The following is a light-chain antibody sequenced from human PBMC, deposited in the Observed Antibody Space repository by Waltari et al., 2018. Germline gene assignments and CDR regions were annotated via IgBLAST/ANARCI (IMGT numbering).Light chain of an antibody. J-gene: IGKJ1*01. CDR2: ASS. Sequence: IWVTQSPSLVSASTADRVTISFRVSQDINTYVAWYQQKPGKAPDLLISASSTLQRGVPSRFAGGGSGTDFTLTISSLQSEDLAIYYCQQYYGFPWTFGQGTTVEFK. V-gene: IGKV1D-8*02. CDR1: QDINTY. CDR3: QQYYGFPWT.